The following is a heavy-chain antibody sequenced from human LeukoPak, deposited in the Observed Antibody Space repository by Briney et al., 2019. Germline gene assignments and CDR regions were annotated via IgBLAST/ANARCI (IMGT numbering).Heavy chain of an antibody. J-gene: IGHJ3*02. D-gene: IGHD4-11*01. V-gene: IGHV5-51*01. Sequence: GESLKISCKGSGYRFTSYWIGWVRQMPGKGLEWMGIIYPGDSDTRYCPSFQGQVTFSADKSISTAYLQWSSLKASDTAMYYCASDYNPGGGAFDIWGQGTMVTVSS. CDR3: ASDYNPGGGAFDI. CDR2: IYPGDSDT. CDR1: GYRFTSYW.